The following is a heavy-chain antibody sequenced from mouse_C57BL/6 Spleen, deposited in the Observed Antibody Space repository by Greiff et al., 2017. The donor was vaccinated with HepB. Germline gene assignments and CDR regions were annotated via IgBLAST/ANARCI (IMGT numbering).Heavy chain of an antibody. D-gene: IGHD1-1*01. CDR2: FYPGSGSI. CDR3: ARHEKGYYGSSGSYAMDY. J-gene: IGHJ4*01. CDR1: GYTFTEYT. V-gene: IGHV1-62-2*01. Sequence: QVQLKESGAELVKPGASVKLSCKASGYTFTEYTIHWVKQRSGQGLEWIGWFYPGSGSIKYNEKFKDKATLTADKSSSTVYMELSRLTSEDSAVYFCARHEKGYYGSSGSYAMDYWGQGTSVTVSS.